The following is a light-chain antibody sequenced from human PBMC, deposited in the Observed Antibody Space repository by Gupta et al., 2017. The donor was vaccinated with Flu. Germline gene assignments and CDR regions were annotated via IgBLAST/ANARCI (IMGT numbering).Light chain of an antibody. CDR3: QQYYDNPPT. J-gene: IGKJ2*01. Sequence: DIQMTQSPSSLSAFVGDRVIITCRASQGITNSLVWFQQKPGKAPKSLIFAATTLQSGVPSRFSGGGSGRVFTLTISSLRSGDFATYYCQQYYDNPPTFGQGTKLEVK. CDR1: QGITNS. V-gene: IGKV1-16*01. CDR2: AAT.